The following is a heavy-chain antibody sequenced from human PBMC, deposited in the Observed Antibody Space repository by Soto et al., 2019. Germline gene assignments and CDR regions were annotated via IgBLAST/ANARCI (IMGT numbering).Heavy chain of an antibody. D-gene: IGHD6-19*01. J-gene: IGHJ3*01. CDR1: GASVSTPYW. CDR3: ASSTGWYRLDV. V-gene: IGHV4-4*02. Sequence: QVYLQESGPGLVKPSGTLSLTCAVSGASVSTPYWWTWVRQPPGKDLEWIGDVYHTGGNNYNPSLMSRGTISLDKSKNQFSLDMISVTAADTAIYYCASSTGWYRLDVWGQGTMVIVSS. CDR2: VYHTGGN.